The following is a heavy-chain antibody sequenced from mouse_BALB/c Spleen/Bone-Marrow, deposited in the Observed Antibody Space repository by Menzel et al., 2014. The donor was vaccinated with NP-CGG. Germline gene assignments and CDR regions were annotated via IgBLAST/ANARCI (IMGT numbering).Heavy chain of an antibody. CDR2: ISSGSSTI. Sequence: EVHLAESGGGLVQPGGSRKLSCAASGFTFSSFGMHWVRQAPEKGLEWVAYISSGSSTIYYADTVKGRFTISRDNPKNTLFLQMTSLRSEDTAMYYCARKGALITHYYAMDYWGQGTSVTVSS. CDR3: ARKGALITHYYAMDY. CDR1: GFTFSSFG. D-gene: IGHD2-4*01. V-gene: IGHV5-17*02. J-gene: IGHJ4*01.